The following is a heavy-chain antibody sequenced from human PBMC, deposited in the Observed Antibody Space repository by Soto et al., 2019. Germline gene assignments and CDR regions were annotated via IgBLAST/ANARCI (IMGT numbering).Heavy chain of an antibody. V-gene: IGHV4-4*02. Sequence: QVQLQESGPGLVKPSGTLSLTCAVSGGSISSSNWWSWVRQPPGKGLEWIGEIYHSGSTNYNPSLKSRVTRSVDKSKNQFSLKLSSVTAADTAVYYCARGPTYYYDSSGYYWAYWGQGTLVTVSS. CDR1: GGSISSSNW. J-gene: IGHJ4*02. D-gene: IGHD3-22*01. CDR3: ARGPTYYYDSSGYYWAY. CDR2: IYHSGST.